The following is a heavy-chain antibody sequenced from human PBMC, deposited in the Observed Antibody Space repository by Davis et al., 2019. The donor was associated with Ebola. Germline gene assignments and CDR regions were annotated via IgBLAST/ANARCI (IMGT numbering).Heavy chain of an antibody. CDR2: ISGSGGST. D-gene: IGHD6-13*01. CDR3: AKVTVYSSSWYAFYYYYMDV. J-gene: IGHJ6*03. V-gene: IGHV3-23*01. Sequence: PGGSLRLSCAASGFTFSSYAMSWVRQAPGKGLEWVSAISGSGGSTYYADSVKGRFTISRDNSKNTLYLQMNSLRAEDTAVYYCAKVTVYSSSWYAFYYYYMDVWGKGTTVTVSS. CDR1: GFTFSSYA.